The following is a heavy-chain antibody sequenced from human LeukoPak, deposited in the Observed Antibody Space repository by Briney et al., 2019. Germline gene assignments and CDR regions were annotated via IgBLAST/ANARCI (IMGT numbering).Heavy chain of an antibody. D-gene: IGHD5-18*01. CDR2: ISSNGGST. CDR3: ARGLDTAMVY. Sequence: GGSLRLSCAASGFTFSSYAMHWVRQAPGKGLEYVSAISSNGGSTYYANSVKGRFTISRDNPKNTLYLQMGSLRAEDMAVYYCARGLDTAMVYWGQGTLVTVSS. J-gene: IGHJ4*02. CDR1: GFTFSSYA. V-gene: IGHV3-64*01.